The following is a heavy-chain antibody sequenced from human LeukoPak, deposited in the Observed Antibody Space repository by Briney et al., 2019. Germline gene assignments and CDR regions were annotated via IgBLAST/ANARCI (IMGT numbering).Heavy chain of an antibody. CDR2: VDPEDGET. Sequence: ASVKISCKVSGYTFTDYYMHWVQQAPGKGLEWMGLVDPEDGETIYAEKFQGRVTITADTSTDTAYMELSSLRSEDTAVYYCATGLISSSRLSEVGYYYYMDVWGKGTTVTVSS. V-gene: IGHV1-69-2*01. D-gene: IGHD6-13*01. CDR1: GYTFTDYY. J-gene: IGHJ6*03. CDR3: ATGLISSSRLSEVGYYYYMDV.